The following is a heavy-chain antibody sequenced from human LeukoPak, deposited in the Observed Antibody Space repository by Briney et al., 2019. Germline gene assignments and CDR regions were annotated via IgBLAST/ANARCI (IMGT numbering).Heavy chain of an antibody. J-gene: IGHJ4*02. CDR2: ISSSSSYI. D-gene: IGHD3-10*01. CDR1: GFTFSSYS. CDR3: ARVRMVRGVIPLTFDY. Sequence: GGSLRLSCAASGFTFSSYSMNWVRQAPGKGLEWVSSISSSSSYIHYADSVKGRFTISRDNAKNSLYLQMNSLRAEDTAVYYCARVRMVRGVIPLTFDYWGQGTLVTVSS. V-gene: IGHV3-21*01.